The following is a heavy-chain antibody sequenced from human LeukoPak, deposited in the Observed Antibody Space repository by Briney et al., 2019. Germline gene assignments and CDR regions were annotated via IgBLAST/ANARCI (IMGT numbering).Heavy chain of an antibody. D-gene: IGHD3-10*01. CDR2: IRYDGSNK. CDR1: GFTFSSYG. CDR3: AKDHTPPPLWFGESDKNYFDY. V-gene: IGHV3-30*02. Sequence: GGSLGLSCAASGFTFSSYGMHWVRQAPGKGLEWVAFIRYDGSNKYYADSVKGRFTISRDNSKNTLYLQMNSLRAEDTAVYYCAKDHTPPPLWFGESDKNYFDYWGQGTLVTVSS. J-gene: IGHJ4*02.